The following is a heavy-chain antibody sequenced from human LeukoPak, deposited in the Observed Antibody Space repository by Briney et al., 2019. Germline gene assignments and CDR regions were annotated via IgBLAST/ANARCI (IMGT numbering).Heavy chain of an antibody. CDR3: ARRNPYGGKEGASDY. D-gene: IGHD4-23*01. CDR1: GCSFTSYW. V-gene: IGHV5-51*01. CDR2: IYPGDSDT. J-gene: IGHJ4*02. Sequence: GASLQISCKGSGCSFTSYWIGWVRAMPGKGLEWMGIIYPGDSDTRYSPSFQGQVTISADKSISTAYLQWSSLKASDTAMYCCARRNPYGGKEGASDYWGQGTLVTVSS.